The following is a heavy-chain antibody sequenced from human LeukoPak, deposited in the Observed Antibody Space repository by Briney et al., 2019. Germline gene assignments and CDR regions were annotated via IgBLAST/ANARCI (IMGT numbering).Heavy chain of an antibody. CDR2: ITGSGGDT. J-gene: IGHJ4*02. V-gene: IGHV3-23*01. CDR3: AEDFYTSGTVRPLSFDS. Sequence: SGGSLRLSCAASGFTFSSFAMSWVRQAPGKGLEWVSVITGSGGDTNSADSVKGRFTISRDNSENTLNLQMNSLRAEDTAVYYCAEDFYTSGTVRPLSFDSWGQGTLVTVSS. D-gene: IGHD6-19*01. CDR1: GFTFSSFA.